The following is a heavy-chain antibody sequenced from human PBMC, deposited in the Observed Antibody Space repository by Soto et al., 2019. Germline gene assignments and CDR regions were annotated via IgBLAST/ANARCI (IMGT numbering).Heavy chain of an antibody. CDR3: ARIGVGSRR. V-gene: IGHV1-69*18. CDR2: LAPISGSP. CDR1: GDTFSHYV. D-gene: IGHD1-26*01. J-gene: IGHJ3*01. Sequence: VQMVQSGAEVKEPGSSVKVSCTNSGDTFSHYVMSWVRQAPGQGLEWMGSLAPISGSPNYAESFEGRLTISAGAGTSTMYMELRSLKYDDTAVYYCARIGVGSRRWGQGTMVTVSS.